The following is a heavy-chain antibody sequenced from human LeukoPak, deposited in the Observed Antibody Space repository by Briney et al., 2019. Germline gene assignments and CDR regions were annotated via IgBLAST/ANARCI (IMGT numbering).Heavy chain of an antibody. V-gene: IGHV3-30*07. D-gene: IGHD3-10*01. J-gene: IGHJ4*02. CDR3: AKIRSAPWFGVLNY. Sequence: GGSLRLSCAASGFTFSSYAMHWVRQAPGKGLEWVAVISYDGSNKYYADSVKGRFTISRDNSKNTLYLQMNSLRAEDTAVYYCAKIRSAPWFGVLNYWGQGTLVTVSS. CDR2: ISYDGSNK. CDR1: GFTFSSYA.